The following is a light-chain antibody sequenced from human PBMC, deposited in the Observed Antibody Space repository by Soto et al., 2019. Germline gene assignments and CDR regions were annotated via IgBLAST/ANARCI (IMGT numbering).Light chain of an antibody. J-gene: IGKJ1*01. CDR3: QQSYSTTWT. CDR2: AAS. V-gene: IGKV1-39*01. CDR1: QSIRSY. Sequence: DIQMTQSPSSLSASLGDRVTITCRASQSIRSYLNWYQQKPGKAPKLLIYAASSLQSGVPSRFSGSGSGTDFTLTISSLKTEDFATYYCQQSYSTTWTFGQGTKVDIK.